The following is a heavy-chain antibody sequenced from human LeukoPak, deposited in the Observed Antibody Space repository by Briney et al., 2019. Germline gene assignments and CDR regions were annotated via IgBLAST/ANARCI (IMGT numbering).Heavy chain of an antibody. J-gene: IGHJ1*01. CDR2: ISGSGGST. V-gene: IGHV3-23*01. CDR3: AKDMGLFVVVTAIHFQH. Sequence: GGSLRLSCAASGFTFSSYAMSWVREAPGKGLEWVSAISGSGGSTYYADPVKGRFTISRDNSKNTLYLQMNSLRAEDTAVYYCAKDMGLFVVVTAIHFQHWGQGTLVTVSS. CDR1: GFTFSSYA. D-gene: IGHD2-21*02.